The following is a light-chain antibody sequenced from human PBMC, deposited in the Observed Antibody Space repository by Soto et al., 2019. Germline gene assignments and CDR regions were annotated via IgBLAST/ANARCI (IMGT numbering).Light chain of an antibody. CDR3: QQYYTTPPT. CDR2: WAS. J-gene: IGKJ2*01. Sequence: DIVMTQSPDSLAVSLGERATINCKSSQSVLYSSNNKTFLAWYQQKPGQPPKLLIYWASTRESGVPDRFSGSGSVTDFTLTITNLQAEDVAVYYCQQYYTTPPTFGQGTKLEIK. CDR1: QSVLYSSNNKTF. V-gene: IGKV4-1*01.